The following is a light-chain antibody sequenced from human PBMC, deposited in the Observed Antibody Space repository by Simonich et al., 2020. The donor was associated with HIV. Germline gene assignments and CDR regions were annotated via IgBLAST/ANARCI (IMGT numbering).Light chain of an antibody. J-gene: IGLJ2*01. CDR3: QGWDSSSDHVV. V-gene: IGLV3-21*03. CDR2: DDS. CDR1: NIGSKS. Sequence: SYVLTQPPSVSVAPGKTARITCGGNNIGSKSVHWYQQKPGQAPVLVVYDDSDRPSGIPERFAGSKSGNTATLTISRVEAGDEADYYCQGWDSSSDHVVFGGGTKLTVL.